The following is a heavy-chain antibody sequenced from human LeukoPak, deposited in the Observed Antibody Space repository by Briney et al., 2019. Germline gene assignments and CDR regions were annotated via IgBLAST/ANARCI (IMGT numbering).Heavy chain of an antibody. J-gene: IGHJ6*02. V-gene: IGHV4-31*03. CDR1: GGSISSGGYY. Sequence: PSQTLSLTCTVSGGSISSGGYYWSWIRQHPGKGLEWIGYIYYSGSTYYNPSLKSRVTISVDTSKNQFSLKLSSVTAADTAVYYCARSLWGPNYYGSGSSYGMDVWGQGTTVTVSS. CDR2: IYYSGST. D-gene: IGHD3-10*01. CDR3: ARSLWGPNYYGSGSSYGMDV.